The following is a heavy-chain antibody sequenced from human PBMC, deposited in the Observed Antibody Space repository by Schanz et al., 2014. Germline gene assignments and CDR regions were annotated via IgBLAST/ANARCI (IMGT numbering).Heavy chain of an antibody. Sequence: QVQLVQSGAEVKKPGSSVRVSCKASGGTFSRCAIIWVRQAPGQGLEWMGRSIPVLDIRNYAQKFQGRVTITAEKSTSTAYMELSSLRSEDTAVYYCARTGYDPSLTHWGQGTLVTVSS. J-gene: IGHJ4*02. CDR1: GGTFSRCA. CDR3: ARTGYDPSLTH. D-gene: IGHD5-12*01. V-gene: IGHV1-69*04. CDR2: SIPVLDIR.